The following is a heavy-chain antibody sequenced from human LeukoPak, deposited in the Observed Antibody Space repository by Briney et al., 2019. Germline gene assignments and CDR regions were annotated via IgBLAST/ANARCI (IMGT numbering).Heavy chain of an antibody. D-gene: IGHD1-7*01. CDR1: GGTFSSYA. J-gene: IGHJ4*02. CDR3: ARAKTRLELPTSFDY. Sequence: SVKVSCKASGGTFSSYAISWVRQAPGQGLEWMGGIIPIFGTANYAQKFQGRVTITADESTSTAYMELSSLRSEDTAVYYCARAKTRLELPTSFDYSGQGTLVTVSS. V-gene: IGHV1-69*01. CDR2: IIPIFGTA.